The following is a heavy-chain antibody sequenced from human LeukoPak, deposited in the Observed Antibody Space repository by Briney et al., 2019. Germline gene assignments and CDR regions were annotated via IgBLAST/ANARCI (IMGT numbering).Heavy chain of an antibody. CDR2: ISGSGGST. J-gene: IGHJ3*02. V-gene: IGHV3-23*01. Sequence: GGSLRLSCAASGFTFSSYAMSWVRQAPGKGLEWVSAISGSGGSTYYADSVKGRFTISRDNSKNTLYLQMNSLRAEHTAVYYCATSAYDYVWGSYPWVGPLADAFDIWGQGTMVTVSS. D-gene: IGHD3-16*01. CDR1: GFTFSSYA. CDR3: ATSAYDYVWGSYPWVGPLADAFDI.